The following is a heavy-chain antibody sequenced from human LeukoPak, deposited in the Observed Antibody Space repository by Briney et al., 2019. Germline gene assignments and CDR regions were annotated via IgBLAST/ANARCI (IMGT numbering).Heavy chain of an antibody. J-gene: IGHJ4*02. CDR1: GYTFTSYG. V-gene: IGHV1-18*01. Sequence: ASVTVSCKASGYTFTSYGISWVRQAPGQGLEWMGWISAYNGNTNYAQKLQGRVTMTTDTSTSTAYMELRSLRSDDTAVYYCARVLDYDILTGESDYWGQGTLVTVSS. CDR3: ARVLDYDILTGESDY. D-gene: IGHD3-9*01. CDR2: ISAYNGNT.